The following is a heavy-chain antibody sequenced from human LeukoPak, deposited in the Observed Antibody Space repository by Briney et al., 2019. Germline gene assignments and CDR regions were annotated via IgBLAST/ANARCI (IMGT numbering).Heavy chain of an antibody. Sequence: PSETLSLTCTVSGGSISSFYWNWIRQPPGKGLEWIGYIYYSGSTNYNPSLKSRVTISVDTSKSQFSLKLSSVTAADTAVYYCARRFPWFDPWGQGTLVTVSS. V-gene: IGHV4-59*08. CDR2: IYYSGST. CDR3: ARRFPWFDP. J-gene: IGHJ5*02. CDR1: GGSISSFY.